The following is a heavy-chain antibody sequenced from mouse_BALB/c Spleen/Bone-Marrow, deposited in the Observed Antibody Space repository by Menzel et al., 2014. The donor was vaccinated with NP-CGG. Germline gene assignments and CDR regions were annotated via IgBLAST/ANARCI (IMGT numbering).Heavy chain of an antibody. Sequence: DVKLQESGGGLVQPGGSLRLSCTTSGFTFTDYYMSWVRQPPGKALEWLAFIRNKAYGYTTEYSASVRGRFTISRDNSQSILYLQMNTLRAEDSATYYCARFPMDYWGQGTSVTVSS. J-gene: IGHJ4*01. CDR3: ARFPMDY. CDR2: IRNKAYGYTT. V-gene: IGHV7-3*02. CDR1: GFTFTDYY.